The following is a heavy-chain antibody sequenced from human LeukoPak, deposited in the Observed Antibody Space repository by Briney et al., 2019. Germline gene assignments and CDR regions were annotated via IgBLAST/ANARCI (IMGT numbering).Heavy chain of an antibody. CDR1: GDSVSSNSAA. J-gene: IGHJ6*02. D-gene: IGHD4-17*01. CDR3: ARDAVTTSYYYYYGMDV. V-gene: IGHV6-1*01. Sequence: SQTLSLTCAISGDSVSSNSAAWNWIRQSPSGGLEWLGRTYYRSKWYNDYAVSVESRITINPDTSKNQFSLQLNSVTPEDTAVYYCARDAVTTSYYYYYGMDVWGQGTTVTVSS. CDR2: TYYRSKWYN.